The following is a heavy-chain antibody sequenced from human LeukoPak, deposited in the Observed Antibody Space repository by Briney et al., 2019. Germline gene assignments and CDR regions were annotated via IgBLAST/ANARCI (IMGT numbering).Heavy chain of an antibody. J-gene: IGHJ5*02. CDR2: ISSSGSTI. CDR3: ARVSTGDPNWFDP. CDR1: GFTFSSYE. Sequence: GGSLRLSCAASGFTFSSYEMNWVRQAPGKGLEWVSYISSSGSTIYYPDSVKGRFTISGDNAKDSLYLQMNSLRAEDTAVYYCARVSTGDPNWFDPWGQGTLVTVSS. V-gene: IGHV3-48*03. D-gene: IGHD3-16*01.